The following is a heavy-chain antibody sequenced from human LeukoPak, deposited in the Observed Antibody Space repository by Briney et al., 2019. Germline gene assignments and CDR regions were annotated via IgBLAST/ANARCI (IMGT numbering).Heavy chain of an antibody. V-gene: IGHV3-7*01. D-gene: IGHD3-10*01. CDR1: GFIFTSYW. J-gene: IGHJ5*02. CDR2: INEGGSEK. CDR3: ARIYLKQASAS. Sequence: SGGSLRLSCAASGFIFTSYWMSWVRQAPGKGLEWVANINEGGSEKYYVDSVKGRFTISRDNVKNSLYLQMNSLRVEDTAVYYCARIYLKQASASWGQGTLVTVPS.